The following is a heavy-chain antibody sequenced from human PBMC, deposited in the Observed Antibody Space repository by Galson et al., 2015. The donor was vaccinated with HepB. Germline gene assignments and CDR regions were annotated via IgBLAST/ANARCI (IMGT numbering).Heavy chain of an antibody. CDR2: ISYDGSNK. V-gene: IGHV3-30*18. CDR1: GFTFSSYG. D-gene: IGHD3-22*01. CDR3: AKDGPTYYYDSSGSDDAFDI. J-gene: IGHJ3*02. Sequence: SLRLSCAASGFTFSSYGMHWVRQAPGKGLEWVAVISYDGSNKYYADSVKGRFTISRDNSKNTLYLQMNSLRAEDTAVYYCAKDGPTYYYDSSGSDDAFDIWGQGTMVTVSS.